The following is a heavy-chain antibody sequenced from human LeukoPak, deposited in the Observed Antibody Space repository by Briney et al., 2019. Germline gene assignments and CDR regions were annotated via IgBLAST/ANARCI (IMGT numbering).Heavy chain of an antibody. CDR2: IIPFFRTA. J-gene: IGHJ6*03. D-gene: IGHD2/OR15-2a*01. Sequence: GASGKVSCKGSGGTFISYAISWVRQAPGQGLEGRGGIIPFFRTANYAQQFQGRVTITPDDSPSTAYMELSSLRSEDTAVYYCATAENNGSTNYYYMDVWGKGTTVTVSS. CDR3: ATAENNGSTNYYYMDV. V-gene: IGHV1-69*01. CDR1: GGTFISYA.